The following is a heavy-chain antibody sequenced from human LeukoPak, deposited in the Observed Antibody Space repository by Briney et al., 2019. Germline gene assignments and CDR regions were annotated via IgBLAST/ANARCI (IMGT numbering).Heavy chain of an antibody. CDR3: AKRGGYCTNGVCRGWFDP. CDR1: GFTFRSYG. Sequence: GGSLRLSCAASGFTFRSYGMSWVRQAPGKGLEWVSAISGSGGSTYYADSVKGRFTISRDNSKNTLYLQMNSLRAEDTAVYYCAKRGGYCTNGVCRGWFDPWGQGTLVTVSS. D-gene: IGHD2-8*01. V-gene: IGHV3-23*01. CDR2: ISGSGGST. J-gene: IGHJ5*02.